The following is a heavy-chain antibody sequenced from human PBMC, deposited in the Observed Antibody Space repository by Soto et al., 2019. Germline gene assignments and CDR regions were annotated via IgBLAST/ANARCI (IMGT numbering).Heavy chain of an antibody. Sequence: GGSLRLSCAASGLTFGTAWMSWVRQAPGKGLEWVATISPDGGTTGHVDSVKGRFTVSRDNAKNSLDLQMNSLRVEDTAVYYCARDRGYSSFDYWGQGNPVTVSS. J-gene: IGHJ4*02. D-gene: IGHD4-4*01. CDR1: GLTFGTAW. CDR2: ISPDGGTT. CDR3: ARDRGYSSFDY. V-gene: IGHV3-7*03.